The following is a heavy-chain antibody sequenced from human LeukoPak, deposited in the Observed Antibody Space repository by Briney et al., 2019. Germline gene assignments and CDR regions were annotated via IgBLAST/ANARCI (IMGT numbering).Heavy chain of an antibody. CDR2: IKTKTDGETT. CDR1: GFSFSNAW. D-gene: IGHD5-24*01. CDR3: AETHRYNH. J-gene: IGHJ5*02. V-gene: IGHV3-15*01. Sequence: PGGSLRLSCAAFGFSFSNAWMSWVRQAPGKGLEWVGRIKTKTDGETTDYAAPVKGRFTISRDDSKNTLYLQMNGLNTDHTAVYYCAETHRYNHWGQGTLVTVSS.